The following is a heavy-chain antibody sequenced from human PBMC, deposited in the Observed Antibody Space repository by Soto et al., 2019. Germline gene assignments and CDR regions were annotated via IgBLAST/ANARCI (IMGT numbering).Heavy chain of an antibody. J-gene: IGHJ2*01. D-gene: IGHD2-2*01. CDR2: INHSGST. Sequence: SETLSLTCAVYGGSFSGYYWSWIRQPPGKGLEWIGEINHSGSTNYNPSLKSRVTISVDTSKNQFSLKLSSVTAADTAVYYCARGDCSSPSCHQSRYFDLWGRGTLVTVSS. CDR3: ARGDCSSPSCHQSRYFDL. CDR1: GGSFSGYY. V-gene: IGHV4-34*01.